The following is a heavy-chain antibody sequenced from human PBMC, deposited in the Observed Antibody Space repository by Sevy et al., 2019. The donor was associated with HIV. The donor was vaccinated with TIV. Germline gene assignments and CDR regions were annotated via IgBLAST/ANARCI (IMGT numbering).Heavy chain of an antibody. CDR2: TSGSSGTT. J-gene: IGHJ3*02. CDR1: GLTFSNYV. V-gene: IGHV3-23*01. CDR3: ARNLSPSGAFDI. D-gene: IGHD6-25*01. Sequence: GSLRLSCAASGLTFSNYVMSWVRQAPGKGLEWLSVTSGSSGTTYAAESVKGRFTISRDNSKNTLYLHMSSLGAEDTAVYYCARNLSPSGAFDIWGQGTRVTVSS.